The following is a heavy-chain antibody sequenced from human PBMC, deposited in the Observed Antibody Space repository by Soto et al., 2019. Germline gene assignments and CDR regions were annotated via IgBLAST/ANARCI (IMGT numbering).Heavy chain of an antibody. CDR2: ISAYNGNT. D-gene: IGHD4-17*01. CDR1: GYTFTSYG. J-gene: IGHJ4*02. V-gene: IGHV1-18*01. CDR3: ARDERDHGDYSYYFDY. Sequence: GASVKVSCKASGYTFTSYGISWVRQAPGQGLEWMGWISAYNGNTNYAQKLQGRVTMTTDTSTSTAYMELRSLRSDDTAVYYCARDERDHGDYSYYFDYWGQGTLVTVSS.